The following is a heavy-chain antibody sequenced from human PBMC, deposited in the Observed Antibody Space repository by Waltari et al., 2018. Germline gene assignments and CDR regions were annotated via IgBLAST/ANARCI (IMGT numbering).Heavy chain of an antibody. D-gene: IGHD2-21*02. J-gene: IGHJ4*02. CDR1: GYSFTSYW. V-gene: IGHV5-51*03. CDR3: ARGDYYFDY. Sequence: EVQLVQSGAEVKKPGESLKISCKGSGYSFTSYWIGCVRQMPGNGLEWMGIIYPGDSDTRYRPSFQGQVTSSADKSSSTAYLEGSSLKASDTAMYYCARGDYYFDYWGQGTLVTVSS. CDR2: IYPGDSDT.